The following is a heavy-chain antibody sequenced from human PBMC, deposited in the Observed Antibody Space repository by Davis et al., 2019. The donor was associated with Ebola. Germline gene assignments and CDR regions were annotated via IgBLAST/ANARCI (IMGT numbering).Heavy chain of an antibody. CDR1: GGSISSSSYY. V-gene: IGHV4-39*01. J-gene: IGHJ5*02. Sequence: PSETLSLTCTVSGGSISSSSYYWGWIRQPPGKGLEWIGSIYYSGSTYYNPSLKSRVTISVDTSKNQFSLKLSSVTAADTAVYYCARQGQPEPYYFRFDPWGQGTLVTVSS. D-gene: IGHD3-10*01. CDR3: ARQGQPEPYYFRFDP. CDR2: IYYSGST.